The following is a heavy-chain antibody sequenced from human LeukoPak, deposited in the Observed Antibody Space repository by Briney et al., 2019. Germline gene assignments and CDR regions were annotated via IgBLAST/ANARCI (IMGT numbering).Heavy chain of an antibody. CDR3: ARDHYDFWSGSTFDI. Sequence: PSETLSLTCTVSGGSISSGGYYWSWIRQHPGKGLEWIGYIYYSGSTYYNPSLKSRVTTSVDTSKNQFSLKLSSVTAADTAVYYCARDHYDFWSGSTFDIWGQGTMVTVS. J-gene: IGHJ3*02. V-gene: IGHV4-31*03. D-gene: IGHD3-3*01. CDR1: GGSISSGGYY. CDR2: IYYSGST.